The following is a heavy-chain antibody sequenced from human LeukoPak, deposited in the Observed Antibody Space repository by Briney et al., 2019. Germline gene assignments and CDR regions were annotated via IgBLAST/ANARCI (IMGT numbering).Heavy chain of an antibody. D-gene: IGHD2-15*01. CDR3: AVLPYFDY. CDR2: ISWNSGSI. V-gene: IGHV3-9*01. Sequence: PGGSLRLSCAASGFTFDDYAMHWVRHAPGKGLEWVSGISWNSGSIGYADSVKGRFTISRDNAKNSLYLQMNSLRAEDTALYYCAVLPYFDYWGQGTLVTVSS. CDR1: GFTFDDYA. J-gene: IGHJ4*02.